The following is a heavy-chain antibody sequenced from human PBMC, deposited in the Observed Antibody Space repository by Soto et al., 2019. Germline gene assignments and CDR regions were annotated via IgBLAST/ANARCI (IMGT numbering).Heavy chain of an antibody. CDR2: IYYSGST. D-gene: IGHD2-15*01. CDR1: GGSISSYY. CDR3: ARHGVGCSGGSCYSGFYFDY. V-gene: IGHV4-59*08. Sequence: SETLSLTCTVSGGSISSYYWSWIRQPPGKGLEWIGYIYYSGSTNYNPSLKSRVTISVDTSKNQFSLKLSSVTAADTAVYYCARHGVGCSGGSCYSGFYFDYWGQGTLVTVSS. J-gene: IGHJ4*02.